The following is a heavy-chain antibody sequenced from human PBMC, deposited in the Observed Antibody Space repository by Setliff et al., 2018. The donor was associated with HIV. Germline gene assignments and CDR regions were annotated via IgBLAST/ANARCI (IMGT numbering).Heavy chain of an antibody. V-gene: IGHV3-23*01. J-gene: IGHJ3*02. CDR1: GITFSRSA. D-gene: IGHD1-1*01. Sequence: GGSLRLSCAASGITFSRSAMSWVRQAPGKGLEWVSGISGSGDDTYYADSVKGRFTISRDNSKNTLYLQMNSLRVEDTALYYCAKVLDKATTGRRLGVLDIWGQGTMVTVSS. CDR3: AKVLDKATTGRRLGVLDI. CDR2: ISGSGDDT.